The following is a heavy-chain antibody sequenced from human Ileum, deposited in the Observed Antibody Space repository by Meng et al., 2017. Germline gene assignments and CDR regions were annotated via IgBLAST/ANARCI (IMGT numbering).Heavy chain of an antibody. V-gene: IGHV3-74*01. Sequence: VQLVESGGGLVQPGGSLRLSCTASGFTFSSYWMHWVRQAPGKGLVWVSRINGDGGTTSHADSVKGRFTISRDNAKNTLYLQVNSLRAEDTALYYCARGSASYFGSWGQGTLVTVSS. J-gene: IGHJ4*02. CDR2: INGDGGTT. CDR3: ARGSASYFGS. CDR1: GFTFSSYW.